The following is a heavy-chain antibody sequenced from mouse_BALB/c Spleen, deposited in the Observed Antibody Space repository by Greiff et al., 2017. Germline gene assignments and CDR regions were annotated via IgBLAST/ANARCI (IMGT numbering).Heavy chain of an antibody. J-gene: IGHJ4*01. CDR3: ARREITATPWAYAMDY. CDR1: GFTFSSYT. D-gene: IGHD2-4*01. CDR2: ISNGGGST. V-gene: IGHV5-12-2*01. Sequence: EVHLVESGGGLVQPGGSLKLSCAASGFTFSSYTMSWVRQTPEKRLEWVAYISNGGGSTYYPDTVKGRFTISRDNTKNTLYLQMSSLKSEDTAMYYCARREITATPWAYAMDYWGQGTSVTVSS.